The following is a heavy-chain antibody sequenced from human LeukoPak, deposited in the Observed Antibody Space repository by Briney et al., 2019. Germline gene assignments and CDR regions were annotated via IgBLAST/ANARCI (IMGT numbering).Heavy chain of an antibody. D-gene: IGHD2-2*02. J-gene: IGHJ4*02. Sequence: PGGSLRLSCAASEFTFSNYWMSWVRQAPGKGLEWVANIKQDGSEIYYVDSVKGRFTISRDNAKNSLYLQMNSLRAEDTAVYYCARDGYCSGSTCYRFFDYWGQGTLVTVSS. CDR1: EFTFSNYW. CDR3: ARDGYCSGSTCYRFFDY. V-gene: IGHV3-7*03. CDR2: IKQDGSEI.